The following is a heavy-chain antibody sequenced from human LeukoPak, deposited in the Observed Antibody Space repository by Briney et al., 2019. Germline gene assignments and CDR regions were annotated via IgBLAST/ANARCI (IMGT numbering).Heavy chain of an antibody. V-gene: IGHV3-74*01. Sequence: GGSLRLSCAASGFTFSIYWMHWVRQAPGKGLVWVSRINSDGSSTYYADSVKGRFTISRDDSKNTLYLQMNSLRAEDTAVYYCARGSSYYFDYWGQGTLVTVSS. CDR1: GFTFSIYW. D-gene: IGHD3-10*01. J-gene: IGHJ4*02. CDR3: ARGSSYYFDY. CDR2: INSDGSST.